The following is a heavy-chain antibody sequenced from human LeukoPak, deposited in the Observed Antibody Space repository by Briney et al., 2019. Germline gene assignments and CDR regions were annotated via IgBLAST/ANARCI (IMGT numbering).Heavy chain of an antibody. D-gene: IGHD3-9*01. J-gene: IGHJ4*02. CDR2: IYYSGST. V-gene: IGHV4-39*01. CDR1: GGSISGSSYY. Sequence: SETLSLTCTVSGGSISGSSYYWGWIRQPPGKGLEWIGSIYYSGSTYYNPSLKSRVTISVDTSKNQFSLKLSSVTAADTAVYYCARQELRYFDWLPARAFDYWGQGTLVTVSS. CDR3: ARQELRYFDWLPARAFDY.